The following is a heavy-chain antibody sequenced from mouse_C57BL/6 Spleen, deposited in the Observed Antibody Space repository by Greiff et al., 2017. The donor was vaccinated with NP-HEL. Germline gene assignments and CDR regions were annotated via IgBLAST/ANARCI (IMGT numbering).Heavy chain of an antibody. CDR3: ARSFYDYDGRGFAY. CDR1: GYTFTSYW. J-gene: IGHJ3*01. V-gene: IGHV1-55*01. D-gene: IGHD2-4*01. Sequence: VQLQQPGAELVKPGASVKMSCKASGYTFTSYWITWVKQRPGQGLEWIGDIYPGSGSTNYNEKFKSKATLTVDTSSSTAYMQLSSLTSEDSAVYYCARSFYDYDGRGFAYWGQGTLVTVSA. CDR2: IYPGSGST.